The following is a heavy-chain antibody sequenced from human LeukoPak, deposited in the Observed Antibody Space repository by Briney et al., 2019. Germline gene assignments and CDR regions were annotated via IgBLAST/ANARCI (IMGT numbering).Heavy chain of an antibody. V-gene: IGHV3-23*01. CDR3: AKDREMYFYDSSGYRDAFHI. Sequence: GGSLRLSCAAPGFTFNTYAMSWVRQAPGKGLEWVSSISGTGGGTYYADSVRGRFTISRDNSHKTLYLQMNSLRAEDTAVYYCAKDREMYFYDSSGYRDAFHIWGQGTKVTVSS. CDR2: ISGTGGGT. CDR1: GFTFNTYA. D-gene: IGHD3-22*01. J-gene: IGHJ3*02.